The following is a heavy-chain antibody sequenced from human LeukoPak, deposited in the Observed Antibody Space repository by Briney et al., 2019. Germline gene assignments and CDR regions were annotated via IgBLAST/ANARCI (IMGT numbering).Heavy chain of an antibody. J-gene: IGHJ3*02. D-gene: IGHD1-14*01. Sequence: ASVKVSCKASGYTFTSYDINWVRQATGQGLEWMGWMNPNSGNTGYAQKFQGRVTMTRNTSISTAYMELSSLRSEDTAVYYCARDYPQISGPTRGAFDIWGQGTMVTVSS. V-gene: IGHV1-8*01. CDR3: ARDYPQISGPTRGAFDI. CDR1: GYTFTSYD. CDR2: MNPNSGNT.